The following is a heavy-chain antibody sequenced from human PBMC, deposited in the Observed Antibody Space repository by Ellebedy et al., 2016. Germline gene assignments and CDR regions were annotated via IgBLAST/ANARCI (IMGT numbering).Heavy chain of an antibody. CDR3: ARVGYYDYVWGSYTFDY. Sequence: GESLKISXAASGFTFSNYGMHWVRQAPGKGLEWVAVISYDGSNKYYAVSVKGRFTISRDNSKNTLYLQMNSLRVEDTAVYYCARVGYYDYVWGSYTFDYWGQGTLVTVSS. D-gene: IGHD3-16*01. V-gene: IGHV3-30*03. CDR2: ISYDGSNK. CDR1: GFTFSNYG. J-gene: IGHJ4*02.